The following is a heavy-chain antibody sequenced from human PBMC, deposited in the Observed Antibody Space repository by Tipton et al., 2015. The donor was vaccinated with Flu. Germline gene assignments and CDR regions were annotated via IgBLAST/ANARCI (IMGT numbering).Heavy chain of an antibody. CDR1: GFTFSIYA. Sequence: EASGFTFSIYAMSWVRQAPGKRLEWISDISGGGGGTYYADSVKGRFTIFRDNSKNMLYLRMNSLSAEDTAIYYCAKVIPEKVSGLDYWGQGTLVTVSS. V-gene: IGHV3-23*01. CDR3: AKVIPEKVSGLDY. D-gene: IGHD5/OR15-5a*01. J-gene: IGHJ4*02. CDR2: ISGGGGGT.